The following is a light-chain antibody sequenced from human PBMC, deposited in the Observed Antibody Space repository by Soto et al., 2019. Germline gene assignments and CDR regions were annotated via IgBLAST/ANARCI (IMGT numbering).Light chain of an antibody. Sequence: QSVLTQPPSASGTPGQRVTISCSGSSSNIGINTVNWYQQFPGTAPKVLIYLNDQRPSGVPDRFSGSKSGTSASLAISGLQAEDEADYYCTSYTNSNTDVFGTGTKVTVL. CDR3: TSYTNSNTDV. J-gene: IGLJ1*01. CDR1: SSNIGINT. CDR2: LND. V-gene: IGLV1-44*01.